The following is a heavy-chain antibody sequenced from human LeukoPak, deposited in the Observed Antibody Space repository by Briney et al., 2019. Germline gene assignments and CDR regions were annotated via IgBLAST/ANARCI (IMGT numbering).Heavy chain of an antibody. J-gene: IGHJ1*01. CDR1: GFTFSSYE. Sequence: GGSLRLSCAASGFTFSSYEMNWVRQAPGKGLEWVSYISSSGSTIFYADSVKGRFTIARDNAKNSLYLQMNSLRAEGTAVYYCARVSGVVTAPQYFQYWGQGTLVTVSS. D-gene: IGHD2-21*02. CDR3: ARVSGVVTAPQYFQY. CDR2: ISSSGSTI. V-gene: IGHV3-48*03.